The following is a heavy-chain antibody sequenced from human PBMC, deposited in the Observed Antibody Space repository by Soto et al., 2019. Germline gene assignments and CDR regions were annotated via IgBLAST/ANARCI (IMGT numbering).Heavy chain of an antibody. CDR3: ATRGPNYDFWSGYTEPFDY. D-gene: IGHD3-3*01. Sequence: GESLKISCKGSGYSFTSYWIGWVRQMPGKGLEWMGIIYPGDSDTRYSPSFQGQVTISADKSISTAYLQWSSLEASDTAMYYCATRGPNYDFWSGYTEPFDYWGQGTLVTVSS. CDR2: IYPGDSDT. J-gene: IGHJ4*02. CDR1: GYSFTSYW. V-gene: IGHV5-51*01.